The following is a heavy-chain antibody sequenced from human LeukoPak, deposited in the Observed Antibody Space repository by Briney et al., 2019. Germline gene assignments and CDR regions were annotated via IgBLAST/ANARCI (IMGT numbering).Heavy chain of an antibody. CDR3: ARDDYGGDY. J-gene: IGHJ4*02. D-gene: IGHD4/OR15-4a*01. Sequence: ASVKVSCKASGYPFSVYHMHWVRQAPGHGLEWMGRIIPNSGATTYAQKLQGRVTMTSDTSTTTVYLQLNNLRSDDTAMYYCARDDYGGDYWGQGTLVTVSS. V-gene: IGHV1-46*01. CDR2: IIPNSGAT. CDR1: GYPFSVYH.